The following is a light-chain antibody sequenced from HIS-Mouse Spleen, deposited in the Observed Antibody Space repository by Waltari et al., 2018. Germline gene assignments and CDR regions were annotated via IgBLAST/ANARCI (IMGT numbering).Light chain of an antibody. Sequence: SYVLTQPPSVSVAPGQTARITCGGHNIGSKSVHWYQQKPGQAPLLVVYDDSDRPSGIPERFSGSNSGNTATLTISRVEAGDEADYYCQVWDSSSDHVVFGGGTKLTVL. CDR3: QVWDSSSDHVV. V-gene: IGLV3-21*02. J-gene: IGLJ2*01. CDR1: NIGSKS. CDR2: DDS.